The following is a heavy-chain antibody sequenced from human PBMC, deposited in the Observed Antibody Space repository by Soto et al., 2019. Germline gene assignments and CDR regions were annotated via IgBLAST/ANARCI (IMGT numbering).Heavy chain of an antibody. Sequence: EVQLLESGGGLVQPGGSLRVSCVVSGFTFSSYAMSWVRKAPGKGLEWVSAISGNGDSTYYADSVKGRFTISRDNSKNTLYLQMNSLRADDTAVYYCADGGTGEGYFDYWGQGTLITVSS. CDR2: ISGNGDST. D-gene: IGHD7-27*01. V-gene: IGHV3-23*01. J-gene: IGHJ4*02. CDR1: GFTFSSYA. CDR3: ADGGTGEGYFDY.